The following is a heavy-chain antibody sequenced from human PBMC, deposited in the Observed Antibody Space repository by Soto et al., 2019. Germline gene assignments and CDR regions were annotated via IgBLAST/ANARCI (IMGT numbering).Heavy chain of an antibody. CDR2: IIPIFGTA. D-gene: IGHD2-2*01. J-gene: IGHJ6*02. CDR3: ARATSSTSSYYYYYYGMDV. Sequence: SVKVSCKASGGTFSSYAISWVRQAPGQGLEWMGGIIPIFGTANYAQKFQGRVTITADESTSTAYMELSSLRSEDTAVYYCARATSSTSSYYYYYYGMDVWGQGTTVTVSS. V-gene: IGHV1-69*13. CDR1: GGTFSSYA.